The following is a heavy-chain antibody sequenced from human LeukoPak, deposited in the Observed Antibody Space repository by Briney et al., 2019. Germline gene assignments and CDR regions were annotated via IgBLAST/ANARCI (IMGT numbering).Heavy chain of an antibody. V-gene: IGHV1-69*13. CDR3: ARSRYYYGSGSYSPDDY. Sequence: SVKVSCKASGGTFSSYAISWVRQAPGQGLEWMGGIIPIFGTANYAQKFQGRVTITADESTSTAYMELSSLRPEDTAVYYCARSRYYYGSGSYSPDDYWGQGTLVTVSS. J-gene: IGHJ4*02. CDR1: GGTFSSYA. D-gene: IGHD3-10*01. CDR2: IIPIFGTA.